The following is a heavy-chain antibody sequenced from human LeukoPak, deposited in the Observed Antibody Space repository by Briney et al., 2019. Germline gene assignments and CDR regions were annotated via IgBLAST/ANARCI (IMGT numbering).Heavy chain of an antibody. CDR3: VKDWSDEAKCGADCLEY. D-gene: IGHD2-21*02. CDR1: GFTFSSYA. Sequence: PGGSLRLSCAGSGFTFSSYAMSWVRQAPGKGLERVSSISGSGDNTYYADSVKGRYTISRDNSKDTLYLQMNTLRAEDTAVYYCVKDWSDEAKCGADCLEYWGQGTLVTVSS. CDR2: ISGSGDNT. J-gene: IGHJ4*02. V-gene: IGHV3-23*01.